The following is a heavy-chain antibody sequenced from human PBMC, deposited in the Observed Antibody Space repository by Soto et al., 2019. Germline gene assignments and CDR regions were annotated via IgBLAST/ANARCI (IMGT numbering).Heavy chain of an antibody. D-gene: IGHD1-26*01. V-gene: IGHV1-69*01. Sequence: QVQLVQSGAEVKKPGSSVKVSCKASGGTFSSYAISWVRQAPGQGLEWMGGIIPIFGTANYAQKFQGRVTITADESTSTAYMELSSLRSEDTAVYYCARVSGSYSLFDYYYGMDVWGQGTTVTVSS. CDR1: GGTFSSYA. CDR3: ARVSGSYSLFDYYYGMDV. J-gene: IGHJ6*02. CDR2: IIPIFGTA.